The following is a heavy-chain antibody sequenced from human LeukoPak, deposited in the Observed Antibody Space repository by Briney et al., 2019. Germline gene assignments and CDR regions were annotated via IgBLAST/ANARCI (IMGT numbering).Heavy chain of an antibody. CDR1: GFTFSSYA. J-gene: IGHJ4*02. Sequence: GGSLRLSCAASGFTFSSYAMSWVRQAPGKGLEGASGISGSGGSTYFPDSVKGRFTISRDNSKNTLYLQMNSLTAEDTAVYYCAKLAGTYSSGWYTDYWGRGTLVTVSS. D-gene: IGHD6-13*01. CDR2: ISGSGGST. V-gene: IGHV3-23*01. CDR3: AKLAGTYSSGWYTDY.